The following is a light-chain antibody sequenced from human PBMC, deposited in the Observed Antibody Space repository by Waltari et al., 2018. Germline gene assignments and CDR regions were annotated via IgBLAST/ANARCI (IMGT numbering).Light chain of an antibody. Sequence: QSALTQPPSVSGSPGQSVTISCTGTSSDVGSYTRVSWYQQPPDTAPKLIIYEVSDRPSGGPGRFSGAKPANPAFLTISGLQAEDEADYFCSSYTSSSTWVFGTGTKVTVL. CDR2: EVS. CDR3: SSYTSSSTWV. V-gene: IGLV2-18*02. CDR1: SSDVGSYTR. J-gene: IGLJ1*01.